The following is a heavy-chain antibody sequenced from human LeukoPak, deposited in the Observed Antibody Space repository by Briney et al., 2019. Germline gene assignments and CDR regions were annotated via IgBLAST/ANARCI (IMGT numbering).Heavy chain of an antibody. J-gene: IGHJ4*02. Sequence: SGTLSLTCAVSGGSISSTYWWSWVRQPPGKGLEWIGEIFHSGSTNYNPSLKSRVTISVGKSKNQFSLKLSSVTAADTAVYYCARESGYSGPFDNWGQGTLVTVSS. D-gene: IGHD5-12*01. CDR3: ARESGYSGPFDN. CDR2: IFHSGST. CDR1: GGSISSTYW. V-gene: IGHV4-4*02.